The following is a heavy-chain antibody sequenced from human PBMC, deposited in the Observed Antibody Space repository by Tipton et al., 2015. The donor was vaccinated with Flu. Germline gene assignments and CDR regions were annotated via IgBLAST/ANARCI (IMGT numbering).Heavy chain of an antibody. J-gene: IGHJ4*02. Sequence: GLVKPSETLSLTCAVSGYSISSGYYWGWVRQPPGKGLEWIGTIYHSGSTYYNPSLKSRVTISLDTSKNQFSLKLSSATAADTAVYYCARHTGDSVRVVIDYWGQGTLVTVSS. V-gene: IGHV4-38-2*01. CDR3: ARHTGDSVRVVIDY. CDR2: IYHSGST. CDR1: GYSISSGYY. D-gene: IGHD3-10*02.